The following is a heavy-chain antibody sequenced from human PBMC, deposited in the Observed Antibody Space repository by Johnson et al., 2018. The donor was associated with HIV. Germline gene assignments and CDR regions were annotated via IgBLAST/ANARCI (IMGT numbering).Heavy chain of an antibody. CDR3: AKDLVGYKTDEWGTYYYEFWNSYPVQDPRVVVGTFDI. CDR1: GFTFRSYA. J-gene: IGHJ3*02. CDR2: ISYDGSNK. V-gene: IGHV3-30*18. Sequence: QVQLVESGGGVVQPGRSLRLSCTASGFTFRSYAMHWVRQAPGKGLEWVALISYDGSNKDYGDSVKGRFAISRDNSTNTLYLKITRLTYAHTAVYFCAKDLVGYKTDEWGTYYYEFWNSYPVQDPRVVVGTFDILGHGTMVTVSS. D-gene: IGHD3-3*01.